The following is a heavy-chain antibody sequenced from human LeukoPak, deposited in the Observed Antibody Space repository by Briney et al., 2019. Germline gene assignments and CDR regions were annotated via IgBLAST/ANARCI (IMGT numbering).Heavy chain of an antibody. CDR3: AKGSTSLFDY. CDR1: GFTFSSYS. CDR2: ISSSSSYI. J-gene: IGHJ4*02. V-gene: IGHV3-21*04. Sequence: GGSLRLSCAASGFTFSSYSMNWVRQAPGKGLEWVSSISSSSSYIYYADSVKGRFTISRDNSKNTLYLQMNSLRAEDTAVYYCAKGSTSLFDYWGQGTLVTVSS. D-gene: IGHD2-2*01.